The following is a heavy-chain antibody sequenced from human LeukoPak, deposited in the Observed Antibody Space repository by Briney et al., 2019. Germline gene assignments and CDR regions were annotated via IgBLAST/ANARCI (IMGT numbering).Heavy chain of an antibody. D-gene: IGHD1-26*01. J-gene: IGHJ4*02. Sequence: GGSLRLSCAASGFTFSSYEMNWVRQAPGKGLVWVSRINSDGITTSYADSVKGRFTISRDNTKNTLYLQMNSLRAEDTAVYYCARIGASVGAIDYWGQGTLVTVSS. V-gene: IGHV3-74*01. CDR1: GFTFSSYE. CDR2: INSDGITT. CDR3: ARIGASVGAIDY.